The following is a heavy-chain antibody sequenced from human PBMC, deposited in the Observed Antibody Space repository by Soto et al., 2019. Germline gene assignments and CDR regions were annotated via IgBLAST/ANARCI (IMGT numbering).Heavy chain of an antibody. CDR1: GGTFSSYA. V-gene: IGHV1-69*13. J-gene: IGHJ3*02. D-gene: IGHD3-22*01. Sequence: SVKVSCKASGGTFSSYAISWVRQAPGQGLEWMGGIIPIFGTANYAQKFQGRVTITADESTSTAYMELSSLRSEDTAVYYCARVARRSITMIVVVPGAFDIWGQGTMVTVSS. CDR2: IIPIFGTA. CDR3: ARVARRSITMIVVVPGAFDI.